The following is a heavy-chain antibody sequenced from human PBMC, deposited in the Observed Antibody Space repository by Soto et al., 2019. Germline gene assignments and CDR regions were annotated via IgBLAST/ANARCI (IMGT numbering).Heavy chain of an antibody. J-gene: IGHJ6*02. D-gene: IGHD3-3*01. CDR1: GCTVSSYA. CDR2: IIPMFGTA. V-gene: IGHV1-69*13. CDR3: ARGPPQITIFGVVISVRGSPTYYYYGMDV. Sequence: GASVKVSCKASGCTVSSYAISCVRQAPGQGLEWMGGIIPMFGTANYAQKFQGRVTITADESTSTAYMELSSLRSEDTAVYYCARGPPQITIFGVVISVRGSPTYYYYGMDVWGQGTTVTVSS.